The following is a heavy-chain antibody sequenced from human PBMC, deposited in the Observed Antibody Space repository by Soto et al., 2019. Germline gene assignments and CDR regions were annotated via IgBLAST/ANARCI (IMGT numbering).Heavy chain of an antibody. CDR2: SRNKDNGYIT. V-gene: IGHV3-72*01. CDR3: ARDGRGCGSTSCSSYHLDY. J-gene: IGHJ4*02. Sequence: EVQLVESGGGLVQPGGSLRLSCAASGFTFSDHYMDWVRQAPGKGLEWVGRSRNKDNGYITEYAASVKGRFTISRDESKNSLYIQMNSLRTEDTAVYYCARDGRGCGSTSCSSYHLDYWGQGTLVTVSS. CDR1: GFTFSDHY. D-gene: IGHD2-2*01.